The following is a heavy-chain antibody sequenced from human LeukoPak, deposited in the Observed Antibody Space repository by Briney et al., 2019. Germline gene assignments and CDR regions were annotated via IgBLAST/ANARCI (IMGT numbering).Heavy chain of an antibody. Sequence: GGSLRLSCAASGFTFSSYAMSWVRQAPGKGLEWVSAISGSAGSTFYADSVKGRFTISRDNSKNTLYLQMNSLRAEDTAVYYCARVFTYYMDVWGKGTTVTVSS. CDR2: ISGSAGST. J-gene: IGHJ6*03. CDR1: GFTFSSYA. V-gene: IGHV3-23*01. D-gene: IGHD6-13*01. CDR3: ARVFTYYMDV.